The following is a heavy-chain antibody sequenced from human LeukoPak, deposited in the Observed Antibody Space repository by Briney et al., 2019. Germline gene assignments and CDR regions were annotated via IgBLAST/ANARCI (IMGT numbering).Heavy chain of an antibody. D-gene: IGHD2-15*01. CDR3: AKGAMVEVVAPTEFDH. V-gene: IGHV3-23*01. J-gene: IGHJ4*02. CDR1: GFTFSNYA. CDR2: ISGSGGST. Sequence: GGSLRLSCAASGFTFSNYAMNWVRQAPGKGLEWVSAISGSGGSTSYADSVKGWFTISRDNSKNILYLQVNSLRAEDTAVYYCAKGAMVEVVAPTEFDHWGQGALVTVSS.